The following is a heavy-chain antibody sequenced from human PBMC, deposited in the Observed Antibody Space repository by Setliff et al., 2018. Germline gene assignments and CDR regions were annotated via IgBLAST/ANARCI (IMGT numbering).Heavy chain of an antibody. CDR2: ISGYNGKT. CDR3: ARHAPYTNTWRYFDH. D-gene: IGHD6-13*01. V-gene: IGHV1-18*01. CDR1: GYTFTNYG. J-gene: IGHJ4*02. Sequence: ASVKVSCKASGYTFTNYGVSWVRQAPGQGLEWMGWISGYNGKTNYAQKVQGRVSMTTHTSTSTAYMELRSLRSDDTAVYYCARHAPYTNTWRYFDHWGQGIQVTVSS.